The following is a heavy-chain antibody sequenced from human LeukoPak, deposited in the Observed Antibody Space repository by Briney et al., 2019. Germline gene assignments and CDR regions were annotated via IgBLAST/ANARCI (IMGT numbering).Heavy chain of an antibody. J-gene: IGHJ4*02. CDR3: ARVQFKIVVVPAASDY. Sequence: PGGPLRLSCAASGFTFSDYYMSWIRRAPGKGLGGVSYMRNSGNTIHYADSVKGRFTISRDNAKNSLYLQMNSLRAEDTAVYYCARVQFKIVVVPAASDYWGQGTLVTVSS. V-gene: IGHV3-11*04. CDR2: MRNSGNTI. D-gene: IGHD2-2*01. CDR1: GFTFSDYY.